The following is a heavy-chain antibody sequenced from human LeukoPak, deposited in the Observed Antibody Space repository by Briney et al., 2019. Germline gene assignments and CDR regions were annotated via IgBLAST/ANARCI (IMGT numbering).Heavy chain of an antibody. D-gene: IGHD6-19*01. J-gene: IGHJ6*03. V-gene: IGHV4-59*11. CDR3: ARDCRRSGWYGESEYYYMDV. Sequence: SETLSLTCTVSGGSISSHYWSWIRQPPGKGLEWIGYIYYSGSTNYNPSLKSRVTISVDTSKNQFSLKLSSVTAADTAVYYCARDCRRSGWYGESEYYYMDVWGKGTTVTVSS. CDR1: GGSISSHY. CDR2: IYYSGST.